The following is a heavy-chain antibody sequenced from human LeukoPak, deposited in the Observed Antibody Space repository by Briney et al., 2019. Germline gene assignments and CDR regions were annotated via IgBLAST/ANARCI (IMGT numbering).Heavy chain of an antibody. CDR3: ARHFDFWSVENWFDP. D-gene: IGHD3-3*01. CDR2: IIPIFGTA. V-gene: IGHV1-69*13. J-gene: IGHJ5*02. CDR1: GGTFSSYA. Sequence: SVKVSCKASGGTFSSYAISWVRQAPGQGLEWMGGIIPIFGTANYAQKFQGRVTITADESTSTAYMELTSLRHEDTAVYYCARHFDFWSVENWFDPWGQGALVTVSS.